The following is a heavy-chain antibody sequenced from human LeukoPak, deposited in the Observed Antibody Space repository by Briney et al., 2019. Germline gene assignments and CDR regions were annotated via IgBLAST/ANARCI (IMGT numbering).Heavy chain of an antibody. CDR3: AKGIASSGRSIDY. D-gene: IGHD1-26*01. Sequence: GGSLRLSCAASGFTFSSYGMSWVRQAPGKGLEWVSAISGSGTGTYYADSVKGRFTISRDNSKSTMYLQMNSLRAEDTAVYYCAKGIASSGRSIDYWGQGTLVTVSS. V-gene: IGHV3-23*01. CDR2: ISGSGTGT. CDR1: GFTFSSYG. J-gene: IGHJ4*02.